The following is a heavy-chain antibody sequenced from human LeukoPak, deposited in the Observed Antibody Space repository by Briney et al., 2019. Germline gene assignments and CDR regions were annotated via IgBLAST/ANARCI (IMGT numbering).Heavy chain of an antibody. Sequence: GGSLRLSCAASAFTFGDYSMSWVRQAPGKGLEWISYIDTTTSVVYYGDSVMGRFTISRDNAKNSLFLQMSNLRDEDTAVHSCAKEDDSWGPNNLDLWGQGTMVTVSS. CDR3: AKEDDSWGPNNLDL. CDR1: AFTFGDYS. CDR2: IDTTTSVV. D-gene: IGHD7-27*01. J-gene: IGHJ3*01. V-gene: IGHV3-48*02.